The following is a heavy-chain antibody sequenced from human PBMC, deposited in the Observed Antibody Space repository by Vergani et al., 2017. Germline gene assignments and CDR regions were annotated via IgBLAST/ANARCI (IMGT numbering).Heavy chain of an antibody. CDR2: IQFDGSNQ. CDR1: GFTLSNYD. Sequence: QVQLVESGGGVVQRGGSLRLSCATSGFTLSNYDMQWIRQGPGKGLEFVAFIQFDGSNQYYADSVKGRFTLSRDFAKNTLYLQMNSLRTDDTATYYCSKRFRASCIDYLCQGTQVIVSS. J-gene: IGHJ4*02. CDR3: SKRFRASCIDY. V-gene: IGHV3-30*02.